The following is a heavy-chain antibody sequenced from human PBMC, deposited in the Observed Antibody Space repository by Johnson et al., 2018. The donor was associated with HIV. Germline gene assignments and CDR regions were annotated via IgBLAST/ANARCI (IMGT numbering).Heavy chain of an antibody. CDR2: IRYDGTNK. V-gene: IGHV3-30*02. J-gene: IGHJ3*02. CDR1: GFIFSTYG. CDR3: ARACRDGYTCDVYDI. Sequence: QVQLVESGGGVVQPGGSLRLSCAASGFIFSTYGMHWVRQAPGKGLEWVAFIRYDGTNKYYADSVKGRFTISRDNSKNTLYLQMNRLRAEDTAVYHCARACRDGYTCDVYDIWGQGTMVTVSS. D-gene: IGHD5-24*01.